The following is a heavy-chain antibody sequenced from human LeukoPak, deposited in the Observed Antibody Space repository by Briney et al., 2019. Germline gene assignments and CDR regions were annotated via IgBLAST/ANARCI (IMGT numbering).Heavy chain of an antibody. J-gene: IGHJ4*02. CDR3: ARDREFVFDY. D-gene: IGHD2/OR15-2a*01. CDR2: ISYDGSNK. CDR1: GFTFSSYA. Sequence: PGGSLRLSCAASGFTFSSYAMHWVRQAPGKGLEWVAVISYDGSNKYYADSVKGRFTISRDNSKNTLYLQMNSLRAEDTAVYYCARDREFVFDYWGQGTLVTVSS. V-gene: IGHV3-30*04.